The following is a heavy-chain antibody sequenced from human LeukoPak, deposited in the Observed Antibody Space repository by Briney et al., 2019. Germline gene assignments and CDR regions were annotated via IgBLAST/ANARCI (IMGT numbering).Heavy chain of an antibody. V-gene: IGHV1-2*02. CDR3: ARDFKTLTTYYDNVFDY. CDR1: GYTFTDYY. D-gene: IGHD3-9*01. Sequence: ASVRVSCKASGYTFTDYYMHWVRQAPGQGLEWMGWINPNSGGTNYGQKFQGRVTMTRDTSLSTAYMELSRLRSDDTAVYYCARDFKTLTTYYDNVFDYWGQGTLVTVSS. CDR2: INPNSGGT. J-gene: IGHJ4*02.